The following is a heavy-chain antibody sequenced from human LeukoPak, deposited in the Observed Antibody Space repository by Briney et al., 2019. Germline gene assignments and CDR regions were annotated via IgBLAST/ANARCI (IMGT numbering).Heavy chain of an antibody. CDR3: ARAPVATPSEFDY. V-gene: IGHV4-39*07. J-gene: IGHJ4*02. CDR2: IHYSGST. Sequence: SETLSLTCTVSGGSISSSSYYWGWIRQPPGKGLEWIGSIHYSGSTYYNPSLKSRVAISADTPKNQFSLKLSSTTAADTAVYYCARAPVATPSEFDYWGQGTLVTVSS. D-gene: IGHD5-12*01. CDR1: GGSISSSSYY.